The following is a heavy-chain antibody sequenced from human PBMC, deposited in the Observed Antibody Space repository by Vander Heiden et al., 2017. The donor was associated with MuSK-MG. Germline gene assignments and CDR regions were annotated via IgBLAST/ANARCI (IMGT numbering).Heavy chain of an antibody. CDR1: GFPFSSYA. CDR3: ARDRVGATGDYFDY. J-gene: IGHJ4*02. V-gene: IGHV3-30*04. CDR2: ISYDGSNK. Sequence: QVQLVESGGGVVQPGRSLRLSCAASGFPFSSYAMPRVRQAPGKGLEWLAVISYDGSNKCYADSVKGRFTISRDNSKNTLYLQMNSLGAEDTAVYYCARDRVGATGDYFDYWGQGTLVTVSS. D-gene: IGHD1-26*01.